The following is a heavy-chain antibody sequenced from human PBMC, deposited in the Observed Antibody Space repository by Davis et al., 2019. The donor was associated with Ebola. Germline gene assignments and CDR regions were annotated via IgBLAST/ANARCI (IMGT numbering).Heavy chain of an antibody. CDR1: GFTFSNYA. CDR3: ARDIGGAGVY. V-gene: IGHV3-30*04. CDR2: ISYDGSYE. Sequence: GGSLRLSCAASGFTFSNYAMHWVRQAPGKGLEWVAVISYDGSYEYYADSVQGRFTISRDNSKNTLYLQMNSLRSEETAIFYCARDIGGAGVYWGQGALVTVSS. J-gene: IGHJ4*02. D-gene: IGHD3-16*01.